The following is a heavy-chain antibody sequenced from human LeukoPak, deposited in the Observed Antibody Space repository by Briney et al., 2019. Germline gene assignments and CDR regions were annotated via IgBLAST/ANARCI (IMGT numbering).Heavy chain of an antibody. D-gene: IGHD3-9*01. CDR1: GGSISSGDYY. V-gene: IGHV4-30-4*08. CDR2: IYYSGST. J-gene: IGHJ4*02. CDR3: ARELPPDILTGALDY. Sequence: SETLSLTSTVSGGSISSGDYYWSWIRQPPGKGLEWIGYIYYSGSTYYNPSLKSRVTISVDTSKNQFSLKLSSVTAADTAVYYCARELPPDILTGALDYWGQGTLVTVSS.